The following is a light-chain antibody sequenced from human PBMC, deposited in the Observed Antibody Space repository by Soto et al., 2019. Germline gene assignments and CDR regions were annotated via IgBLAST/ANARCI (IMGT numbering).Light chain of an antibody. CDR1: QSVSSSY. CDR3: QQFNNWPRT. CDR2: GAS. Sequence: EIVLTQSPGTLSLSPGERATLSCRASQSVSSSYLAWYQQKPGQAPRLPIYGASSRATGIPDRFSGSGSGTDFTLTISSLQSEDFAVYYCQQFNNWPRTFGQGTKVDIK. V-gene: IGKV3-20*01. J-gene: IGKJ1*01.